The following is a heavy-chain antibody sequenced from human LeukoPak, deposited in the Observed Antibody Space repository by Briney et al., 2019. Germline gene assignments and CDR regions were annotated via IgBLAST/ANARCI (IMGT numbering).Heavy chain of an antibody. CDR3: ARAPAALNWFDP. D-gene: IGHD2-2*01. J-gene: IGHJ5*02. CDR2: IYYSGST. Sequence: PSETLSLTCNVSGGSISSGSFYWGWIRQPPGKGLEYIGSIYYSGSTYYNPSLKSRVTISIDTSKNHFSLKLTSVAAADTAVYYCARAPAALNWFDPWGQGTLVTVSS. CDR1: GGSISSGSFY. V-gene: IGHV4-39*07.